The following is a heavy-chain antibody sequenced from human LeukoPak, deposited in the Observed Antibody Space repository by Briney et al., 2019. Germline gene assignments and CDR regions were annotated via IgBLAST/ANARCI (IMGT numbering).Heavy chain of an antibody. CDR3: ACSGGSCYEVGY. Sequence: QTGGSLRLSCAASGFTFSNYWMSWVRQAPGKGLEWVANIKQDGSEKYYVDSVKGRFTISRDNAKNSLYLQMNSLRAEDTAVYYCACSGGSCYEVGYWGQGTLVTVSS. J-gene: IGHJ4*02. CDR2: IKQDGSEK. D-gene: IGHD2-15*01. V-gene: IGHV3-7*03. CDR1: GFTFSNYW.